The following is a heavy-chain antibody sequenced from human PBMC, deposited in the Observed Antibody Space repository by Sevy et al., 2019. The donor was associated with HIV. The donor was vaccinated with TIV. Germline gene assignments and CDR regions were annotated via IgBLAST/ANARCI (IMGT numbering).Heavy chain of an antibody. Sequence: GGSLRVSCAASGFTFSSYEMHWVRQVTGQGLEWVSGIGIAGDTYYPGSVKGRFTISRENARNSLDLQMNSLRAGDTAEYYCVRGNNLGELGYWFDPWGQGTLVTVSS. CDR1: GFTFSSYE. CDR2: IGIAGDT. V-gene: IGHV3-13*01. J-gene: IGHJ5*02. CDR3: VRGNNLGELGYWFDP. D-gene: IGHD3-10*01.